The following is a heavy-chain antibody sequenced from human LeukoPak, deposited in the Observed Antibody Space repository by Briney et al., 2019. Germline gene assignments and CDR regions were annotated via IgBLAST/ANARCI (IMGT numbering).Heavy chain of an antibody. Sequence: ASVKVSCKASGYTFTSYAMHWVRQAPGQRLEWMGWINAGNGNTKYSQKFQGRVTITRDTSASTAYMELSNLRSGDTAMYYCAFPDGDYYDRRGAFRIWGQGTLVTVSS. CDR2: INAGNGNT. CDR3: AFPDGDYYDRRGAFRI. D-gene: IGHD3-22*01. V-gene: IGHV1-3*01. J-gene: IGHJ3*02. CDR1: GYTFTSYA.